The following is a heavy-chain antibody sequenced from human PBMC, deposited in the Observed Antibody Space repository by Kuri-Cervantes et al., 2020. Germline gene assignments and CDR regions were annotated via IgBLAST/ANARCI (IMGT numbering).Heavy chain of an antibody. D-gene: IGHD3-22*01. CDR3: ARVTLDYYDSSNDAFDI. V-gene: IGHV4-38-2*02. Sequence: SETLSLTCTVSGYSISSGFYWGSIRQPPGKGLEWIGSIYRSGSPSYNPSLKSRVTISVDTSKNEFSLKLSSVTAADTAVYYCARVTLDYYDSSNDAFDIWGQGTMVTVSS. J-gene: IGHJ3*02. CDR1: GYSISSGFY. CDR2: IYRSGSP.